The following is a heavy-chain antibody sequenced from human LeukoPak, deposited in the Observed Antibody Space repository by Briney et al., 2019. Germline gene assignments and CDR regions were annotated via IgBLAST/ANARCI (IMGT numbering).Heavy chain of an antibody. J-gene: IGHJ4*02. CDR2: ISGSGTVT. CDR1: GFTFSNHA. V-gene: IGHV3-23*01. Sequence: GSLRLSCAASGFTFSNHAMNWVRQAPGKGLEWVSIISGSGTVTYYADSVKGRFTISRDNSKNSLYLQMNSLRAEDTAVYYCARDRNWAFDYWGQGTLVTVSS. CDR3: ARDRNWAFDY. D-gene: IGHD7-27*01.